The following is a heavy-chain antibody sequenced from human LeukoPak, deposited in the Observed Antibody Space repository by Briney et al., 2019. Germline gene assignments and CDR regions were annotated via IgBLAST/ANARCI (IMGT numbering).Heavy chain of an antibody. CDR1: GGSISSGGYS. CDR2: IYHSGST. J-gene: IGHJ5*02. CDR3: ARDQGHCSGGSCLNWFDP. D-gene: IGHD2-15*01. Sequence: PSQTLSLTCAVSGGSISSGGYSWSWIRQPPGKGLEWIGYIYHSGSTYYNPSLKSRVNISVDRSKNQFSLKLSSVTAADTAVYYCARDQGHCSGGSCLNWFDPWGQGTLVTVSS. V-gene: IGHV4-30-2*01.